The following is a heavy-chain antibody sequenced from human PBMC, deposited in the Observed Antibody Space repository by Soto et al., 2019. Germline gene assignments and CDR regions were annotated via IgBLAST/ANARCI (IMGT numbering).Heavy chain of an antibody. Sequence: QVQLVQSGAEVKKPGSSVKVSCKASGGTFSSYTISWVRQAPGQGLEWMGRIIPILGIANYAQKFQGRVTITADKSTSTAYMELSSLRSEDTAVYYCAGIAAAGHYYYYGMEVWGQGTTVTVSS. CDR3: AGIAAAGHYYYYGMEV. CDR2: IIPILGIA. J-gene: IGHJ6*02. V-gene: IGHV1-69*02. D-gene: IGHD6-13*01. CDR1: GGTFSSYT.